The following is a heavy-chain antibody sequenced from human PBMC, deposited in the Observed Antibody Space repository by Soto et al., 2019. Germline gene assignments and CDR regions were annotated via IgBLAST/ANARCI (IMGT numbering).Heavy chain of an antibody. V-gene: IGHV3-23*01. CDR1: GFTFSSYA. CDR2: VSGSGGST. J-gene: IGHJ4*02. D-gene: IGHD6-13*01. Sequence: GGSLSLSCAASGFTFSSYAMSWVRQAPGKGLEWVSAVSGSGGSTYYADSVKGRFTISRDNSKNTLYLQMNSLRAEDTAVYYCAKATLSGVPHSIAAAGPPLGHWGEGNMLRVPS. CDR3: AKATLSGVPHSIAAAGPPLGH.